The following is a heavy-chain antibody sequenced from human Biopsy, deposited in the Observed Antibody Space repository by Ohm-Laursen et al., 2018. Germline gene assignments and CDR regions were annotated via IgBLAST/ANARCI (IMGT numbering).Heavy chain of an antibody. CDR3: ARDSSRRAREGGMDV. V-gene: IGHV3-21*01. D-gene: IGHD6-6*01. J-gene: IGHJ6*02. CDR2: ISETSSHI. CDR1: GFSVSSYD. Sequence: SLRLSCAASGFSVSSYDMNWVRQAPGKGLEWISYISETSSHINDADSVRGRFTVARDIAKNSLYLQLTSLRVEDTAVYYCARDSSRRAREGGMDVWGQGTTVTVSS.